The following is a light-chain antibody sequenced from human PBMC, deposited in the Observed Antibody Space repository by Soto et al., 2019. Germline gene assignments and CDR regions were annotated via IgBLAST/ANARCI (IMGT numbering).Light chain of an antibody. CDR3: ETWDINTPVV. V-gene: IGLV4-60*02. CDR1: SGHSSYI. Sequence: QLVLTQSSSASASLGSSVKLTCTLSSGHSSYIIAGRQQQPGKAPRYLMKLEGSGSYNKGSGVPDRFSGSSSGADRYLTTSNLQFEYEADYYCETWDINTPVVFGGGTKLTVL. J-gene: IGLJ2*01. CDR2: LEGSGSY.